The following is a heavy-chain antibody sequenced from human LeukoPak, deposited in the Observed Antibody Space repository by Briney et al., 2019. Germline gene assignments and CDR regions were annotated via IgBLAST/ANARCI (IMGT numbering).Heavy chain of an antibody. J-gene: IGHJ6*03. V-gene: IGHV4-59*12. D-gene: IGHD3-10*01. CDR3: ARCIRYYYGSGSVSYYMDV. CDR1: GGSISSYY. Sequence: PSETLSLTCTVSGGSISSYYWSWIRQPPGKGLEWIGYIYYSGSTNYNPSLKSRVTISVDTSKNQFSLKLSSVTAADTTVYYCARCIRYYYGSGSVSYYMDVWGKGTTVTVSS. CDR2: IYYSGST.